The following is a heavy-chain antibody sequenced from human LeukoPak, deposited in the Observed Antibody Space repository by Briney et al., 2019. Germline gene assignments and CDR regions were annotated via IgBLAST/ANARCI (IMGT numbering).Heavy chain of an antibody. CDR2: ISSSSSYI. CDR3: ARDVPYYYESSGYYSLGFDI. D-gene: IGHD3-22*01. CDR1: GFTFSNYS. V-gene: IGHV3-21*01. J-gene: IGHJ3*02. Sequence: GSLRLSCAASGFTFSNYSMNWVRQAPGKGLEWVSSISSSSSYIYYADSVKGRFTISRDNAKNSLYLQMNSLRAEDTAVYYCARDVPYYYESSGYYSLGFDIWGQGTMVTVSS.